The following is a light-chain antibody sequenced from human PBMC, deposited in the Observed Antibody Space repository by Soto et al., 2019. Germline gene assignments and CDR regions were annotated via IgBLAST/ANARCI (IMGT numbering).Light chain of an antibody. V-gene: IGLV2-14*01. CDR3: TSDTRSSTRV. J-gene: IGLJ3*02. Sequence: QSVLTQPASVSGSPGQSITISCTGTSSDVGSYNYVSWYQQHPGKAPKLMIYEVRNRPSGVSNRVSGSKSGNTAYLTISGLQAEDEAIYYCTSDTRSSTRVFGGGTQLTGL. CDR2: EVR. CDR1: SSDVGSYNY.